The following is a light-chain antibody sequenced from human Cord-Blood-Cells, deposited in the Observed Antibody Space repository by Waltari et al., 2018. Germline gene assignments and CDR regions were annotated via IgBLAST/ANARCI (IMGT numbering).Light chain of an antibody. J-gene: IGLJ2*01. V-gene: IGLV2-14*01. CDR2: DVS. CDR3: SSYTSSSTPLVV. Sequence: QSALTQPASVSGSPGPSITISCTGTSSDVVGYNYASWYQQHPGKAPKLRMYDVSNRPSGVSNRFSGSKSGNTASLTISGLQAEDEADYYCSSYTSSSTPLVVFGGGTKLTVL. CDR1: SSDVVGYNY.